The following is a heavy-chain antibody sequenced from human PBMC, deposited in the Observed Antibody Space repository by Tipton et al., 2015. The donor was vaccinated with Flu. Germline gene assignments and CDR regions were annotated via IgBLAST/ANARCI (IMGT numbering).Heavy chain of an antibody. Sequence: QSGAEVKKPGASVKVSCKASGYTFTGYYMHWVRQAPGQGLEWMGWINPNSGGTNYAQKLQGRVTMTTDTSTSTAYMELRSLRSDDTALYYCARDPSGPIPPLFDYWGQGTLVTVSS. D-gene: IGHD1-26*01. V-gene: IGHV1-2*02. CDR3: ARDPSGPIPPLFDY. J-gene: IGHJ4*02. CDR1: GYTFTGYY. CDR2: INPNSGGT.